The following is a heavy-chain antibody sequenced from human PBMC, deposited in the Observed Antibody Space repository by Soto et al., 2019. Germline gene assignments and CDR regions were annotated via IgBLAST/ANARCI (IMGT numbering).Heavy chain of an antibody. CDR1: GLPFAKVW. CDR3: TTSVTGTPRAIDY. J-gene: IGHJ4*02. V-gene: IGHV3-15*01. CDR2: IKSQTDGGRI. D-gene: IGHD1-7*01. Sequence: EVQVVESGGGLVKPGGSLRPSCEVSGLPFAKVWMSWLRQAPGKGLEWVGRIKSQTDGGRIDYAAPVKGRFTISRDDSKNTLYLQMNSLKTEDTAVYYCTTSVTGTPRAIDYWGQGNLVTVSS.